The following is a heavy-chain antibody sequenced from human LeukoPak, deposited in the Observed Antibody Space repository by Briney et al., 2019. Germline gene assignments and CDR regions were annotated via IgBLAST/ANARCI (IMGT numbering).Heavy chain of an antibody. CDR2: ISSSGSTI. J-gene: IGHJ6*03. CDR3: ARDEGRWYYDFWSGYPNPDYYYYYMDV. D-gene: IGHD3-3*01. CDR1: GFTFSSYE. Sequence: GGSLRLSCAASGFTFSSYEMNWVRQAPGKGLEWVSYISSSGSTIYYADSVKGRFTIPRDNAKNSLYLQMNSLRAEDTAVYYCARDEGRWYYDFWSGYPNPDYYYYYMDVWGKGTTVTVSS. V-gene: IGHV3-48*03.